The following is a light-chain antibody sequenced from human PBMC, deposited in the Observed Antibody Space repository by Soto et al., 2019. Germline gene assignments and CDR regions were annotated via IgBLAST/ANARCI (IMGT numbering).Light chain of an antibody. CDR2: DAS. Sequence: DIQMTQSPSTLSASVGDRVTITCRASQSISSWLAWYQQKPGKAPKLLIYDASSLESGVPSRFSGSGSGTAFTLTISRLQPDDFATYYCQQYNSYSTFGQGTKVDIK. CDR3: QQYNSYST. V-gene: IGKV1-5*01. J-gene: IGKJ1*01. CDR1: QSISSW.